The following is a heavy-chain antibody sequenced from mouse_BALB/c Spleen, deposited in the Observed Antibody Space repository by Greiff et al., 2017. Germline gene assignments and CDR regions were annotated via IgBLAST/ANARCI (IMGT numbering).Heavy chain of an antibody. CDR2: IRNKANGYTT. D-gene: IGHD2-10*01. CDR1: GFTFTDYY. CDR3: ARDTSYYGNFDY. J-gene: IGHJ2*01. Sequence: EVQGVESGGGLVQPGGSLRLSCATSGFTFTDYYMSWVRQPPGKALEWLGFIRNKANGYTTEYSASVKGRFTISRDNSQSILYLQMNTLRAEDSATYYCARDTSYYGNFDYWGQGTTLTVSS. V-gene: IGHV7-3*02.